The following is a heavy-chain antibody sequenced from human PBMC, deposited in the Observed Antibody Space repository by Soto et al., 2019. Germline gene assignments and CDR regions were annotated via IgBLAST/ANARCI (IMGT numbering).Heavy chain of an antibody. CDR1: GGPISSFY. CDR3: ARLGAARPC. J-gene: IGHJ4*02. CDR2: IYYSGST. D-gene: IGHD6-6*01. V-gene: IGHV4-59*08. Sequence: PSETLSLTCTVSGGPISSFYWSWIRQPPGKGLEWIGYIYYSGSTNYNPSLKSRVTISVDTSKNQFSLKLSSVTAADTAVYYCARLGAARPCWGQGTLVTVSS.